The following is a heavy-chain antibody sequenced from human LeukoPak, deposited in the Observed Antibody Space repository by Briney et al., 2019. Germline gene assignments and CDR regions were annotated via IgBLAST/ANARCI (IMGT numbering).Heavy chain of an antibody. CDR2: INNSGST. CDR1: GGSFSGYY. J-gene: IGHJ3*02. D-gene: IGHD2-15*01. CDR3: ARGGGCSGGSCYSRGAFDI. Sequence: SETLCLSCAVSGGSFSGYYWSWIRQPPGKGLEWIWGINNSGSTNYNPTLKTRVTISVETSKNQFSLKLSSVTAADTAVYYCARGGGCSGGSCYSRGAFDIWGQGTMVTVSS. V-gene: IGHV4-34*01.